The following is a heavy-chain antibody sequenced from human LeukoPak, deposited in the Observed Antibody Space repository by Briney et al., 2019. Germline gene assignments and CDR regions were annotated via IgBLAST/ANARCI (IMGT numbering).Heavy chain of an antibody. J-gene: IGHJ4*02. CDR3: ASAGYSYGPDY. V-gene: IGHV4-34*01. D-gene: IGHD5-18*01. CDR1: GGSFSGYY. Sequence: PSETLSLTCAVYGGSFSGYYWSWIRQPPGKGLEWIGEINHSGSTNYNPSLKSRVTISVDTSKNQFSLKLSSVTAADTAVYYCASAGYSYGPDYWGQGILVTVSS. CDR2: INHSGST.